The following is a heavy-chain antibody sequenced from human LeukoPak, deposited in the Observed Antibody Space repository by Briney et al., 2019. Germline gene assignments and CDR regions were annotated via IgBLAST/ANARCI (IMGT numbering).Heavy chain of an antibody. CDR2: IIPIFGTA. V-gene: IGHV1-69*06. Sequence: GSSVKVSCKASGGTFSSYAISWVRQAPGQGLEWMGGIIPIFGTANYAQRFQGRVTITADKSTSTAYMELSSLSSEDTAVYYCATDSGSYLRYYYYYYMDVWGKGTTVTASS. D-gene: IGHD1-26*01. CDR3: ATDSGSYLRYYYYYYMDV. J-gene: IGHJ6*03. CDR1: GGTFSSYA.